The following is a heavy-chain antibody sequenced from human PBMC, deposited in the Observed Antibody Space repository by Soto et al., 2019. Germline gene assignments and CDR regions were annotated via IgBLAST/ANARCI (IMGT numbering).Heavy chain of an antibody. CDR3: ARSGVSGWGANWYVDL. J-gene: IGHJ2*01. CDR1: GGTFSSYT. D-gene: IGHD6-19*01. Sequence: QVQLVQSGAEVKKPGSSVKVSCKASGGTFSSYTISWVRQAPGQGLEWMGRIIPILGIANYAQKVQGRVTITADKSTSTAYMELSSLRSEDTAVYYCARSGVSGWGANWYVDLWCRGTLVTVSS. CDR2: IIPILGIA. V-gene: IGHV1-69*02.